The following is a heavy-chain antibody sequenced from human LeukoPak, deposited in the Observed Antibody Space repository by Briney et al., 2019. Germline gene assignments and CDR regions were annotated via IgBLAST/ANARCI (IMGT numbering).Heavy chain of an antibody. CDR3: ARGIRGPAGVWRSYYGMDV. CDR2: IKQDGSEN. D-gene: IGHD3-10*01. V-gene: IGHV3-7*01. Sequence: GGSLRLSCAASGFTFNNYWMSWVRQAPGKGLEWVANIKQDGSENYYVDSVKGRFTISGDNAKNSLYLQMNSLRAEDTAVYYCARGIRGPAGVWRSYYGMDVWGQGTTVTVSS. J-gene: IGHJ6*02. CDR1: GFTFNNYW.